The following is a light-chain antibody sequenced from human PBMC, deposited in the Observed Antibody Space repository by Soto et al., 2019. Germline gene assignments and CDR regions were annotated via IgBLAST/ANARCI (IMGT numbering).Light chain of an antibody. CDR1: QSVSSSY. J-gene: IGKJ5*01. CDR3: QQYGSSPPIT. CDR2: GAS. Sequence: EIVLTQSPGTLSLSPGERATLSCRASQSVSSSYLAWYQQEPGQAPRLLIYGASSRATGIPDRFSGSGSGTDFTLTISRLEPEAFAVYYCQQYGSSPPITFGQGTRLEIK. V-gene: IGKV3-20*01.